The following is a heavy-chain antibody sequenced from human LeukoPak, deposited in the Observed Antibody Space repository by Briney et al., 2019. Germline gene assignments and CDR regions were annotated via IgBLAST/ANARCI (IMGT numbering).Heavy chain of an antibody. CDR2: IIHTAHA. D-gene: IGHD3-22*01. CDR1: GAAISRGGYY. J-gene: IGHJ4*02. CDR3: ARLPIYDSSGVYFDY. V-gene: IGHV4-30-2*01. Sequence: SQTLSLTCNVSGAAISRGGYYWSWIRQPPGKGLEWIGYIIHTAHAYYNPSLKSRVSISLDRSNNQFSLKVNSVTAADTAVYYCARLPIYDSSGVYFDYWGQGTLVTVSS.